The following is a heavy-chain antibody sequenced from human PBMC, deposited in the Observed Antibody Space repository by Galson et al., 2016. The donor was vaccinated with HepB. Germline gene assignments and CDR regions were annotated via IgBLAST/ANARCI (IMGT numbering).Heavy chain of an antibody. CDR2: ISGSGGSP. J-gene: IGHJ4*02. V-gene: IGHV3-23*01. Sequence: SLRLSCAASGFTFSSYAMSWVRQAPGKGLEWVAAISGSGGSPYYAESMKGRFTISRDNSQNKLYLQMIGLRAEDTAVYYWAKLVLMSTVTTFDYWGQGTLVTVSS. CDR3: AKLVLMSTVTTFDY. CDR1: GFTFSSYA. D-gene: IGHD4-17*01.